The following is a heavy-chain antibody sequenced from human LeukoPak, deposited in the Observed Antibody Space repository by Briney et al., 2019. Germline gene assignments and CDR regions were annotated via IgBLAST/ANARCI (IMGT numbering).Heavy chain of an antibody. V-gene: IGHV3-48*03. Sequence: PGGSLRLSCAASGFTFSSYEMNWVRQAPGKGLEWVSYISSSGSTIYYADSVKGRFTISRDNAKNSLYLQMNSLRVEDTAVYYCARVVVGVPPTPFDYWGQGALVTVSS. D-gene: IGHD1-26*01. J-gene: IGHJ4*02. CDR1: GFTFSSYE. CDR3: ARVVVGVPPTPFDY. CDR2: ISSSGSTI.